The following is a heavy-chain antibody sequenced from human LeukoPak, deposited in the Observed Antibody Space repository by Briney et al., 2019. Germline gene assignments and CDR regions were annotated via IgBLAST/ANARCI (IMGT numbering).Heavy chain of an antibody. Sequence: PGGSLRLSCAASGFTFDDYGMSWVRQAPGKGLEWVANIKQDGSEKYYVDSVKGRFTISRDNAKNSLYLQMNSLRAEDTAVYYCARVESYRYDFWSGYSPFFDYWGQGTLVTVSS. J-gene: IGHJ4*02. CDR2: IKQDGSEK. CDR1: GFTFDDYG. CDR3: ARVESYRYDFWSGYSPFFDY. V-gene: IGHV3-7*01. D-gene: IGHD3-3*01.